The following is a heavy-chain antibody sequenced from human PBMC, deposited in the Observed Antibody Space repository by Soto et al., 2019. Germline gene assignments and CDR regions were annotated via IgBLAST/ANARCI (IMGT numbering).Heavy chain of an antibody. CDR3: AKNSCWFNT. Sequence: EFQVLQSGGGLVQPGGSLTLSCAASGFPFSSTDMTWVRQAPGKGLEWVSTIDGSGGTTYYADSVKGRFTISRDNSINTVFLQMNSLRADDTALYVCAKNSCWFNTWGQGALVTVSS. J-gene: IGHJ5*02. CDR2: IDGSGGTT. V-gene: IGHV3-23*01. CDR1: GFPFSSTD. D-gene: IGHD1-7*01.